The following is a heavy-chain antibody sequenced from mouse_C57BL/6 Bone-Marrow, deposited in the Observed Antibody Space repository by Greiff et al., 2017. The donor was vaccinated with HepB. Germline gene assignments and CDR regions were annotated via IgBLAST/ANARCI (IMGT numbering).Heavy chain of an antibody. V-gene: IGHV5-4*01. Sequence: EVKLVESGGVLVKPGGSLKLSCAASGFTFSSYAMSWVRQTPEKRLEWVATISDGGSYTYYPDNVKGRFTISRDNAKNNLYLQMSHLKSEDTAMYYCAREGDYDYDVGWFAYWGQGTLVTVSA. D-gene: IGHD2-4*01. J-gene: IGHJ3*01. CDR1: GFTFSSYA. CDR2: ISDGGSYT. CDR3: AREGDYDYDVGWFAY.